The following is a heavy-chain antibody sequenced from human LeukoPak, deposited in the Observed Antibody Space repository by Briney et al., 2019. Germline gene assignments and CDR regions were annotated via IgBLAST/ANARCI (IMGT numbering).Heavy chain of an antibody. Sequence: ASVKVSCKASGYTFTGYYMHWVRQAPGQGLEWMGWINPDSGGTNYAQKFQGRVTMTRDTSISTAYMELSRLRSDDTAVYYCAREITGTTDFDYWGQGTLVTVSS. CDR1: GYTFTGYY. CDR2: INPDSGGT. CDR3: AREITGTTDFDY. J-gene: IGHJ4*02. V-gene: IGHV1-2*02. D-gene: IGHD1-7*01.